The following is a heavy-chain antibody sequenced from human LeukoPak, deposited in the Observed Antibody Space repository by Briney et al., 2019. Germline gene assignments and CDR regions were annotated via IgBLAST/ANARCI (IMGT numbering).Heavy chain of an antibody. J-gene: IGHJ4*02. CDR2: INPKSGGT. CDR1: GYTFSDYY. V-gene: IGHV1-2*06. D-gene: IGHD1-26*01. CDR3: ARDLASTPHWEFDF. Sequence: ASVKVSCKASGYTFSDYYIQWVRQAPGQGLEWMGRINPKSGGTEDAQDFQGRVTLTRDTSISTAYMELNSPTSDDTAVYYCARDLASTPHWEFDFWGQGTPVTVSP.